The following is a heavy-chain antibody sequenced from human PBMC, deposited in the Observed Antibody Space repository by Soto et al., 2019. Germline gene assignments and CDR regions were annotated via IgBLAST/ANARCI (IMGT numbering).Heavy chain of an antibody. CDR1: GFTVSSNY. D-gene: IGHD3-9*01. CDR3: ALYYDILTGYSGPPDAFDI. Sequence: PEVSLRLSCAASGFTVSSNYMSWVRQAPGKGLEWVSVIYSGGSTYYADSVKGRFTISRDNSKNTLYLQMNSLRAEDTAVYYCALYYDILTGYSGPPDAFDIWGQGTMVTVSS. J-gene: IGHJ3*02. CDR2: IYSGGST. V-gene: IGHV3-53*01.